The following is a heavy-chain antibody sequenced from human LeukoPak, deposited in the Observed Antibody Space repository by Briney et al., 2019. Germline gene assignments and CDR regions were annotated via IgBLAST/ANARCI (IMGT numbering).Heavy chain of an antibody. V-gene: IGHV4-34*01. D-gene: IGHD5-24*01. CDR2: INHSGST. CDR3: ARKRGYRYYYYYMDV. J-gene: IGHJ6*03. CDR1: GGSFSGYY. Sequence: ASETLSLTCAVYGGSFSGYYWSWIRQPPGKGLEWIGEINHSGSTKYNSSLKSRVTISVDTSKNQFSLKLSSVTAADTAVYYCARKRGYRYYYYYMDVWGKGTTVTVSS.